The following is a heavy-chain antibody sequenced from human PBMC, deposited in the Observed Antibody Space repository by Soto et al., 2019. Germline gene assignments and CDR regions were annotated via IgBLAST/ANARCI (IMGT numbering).Heavy chain of an antibody. CDR2: IDPSDSST. CDR3: ARIYDSSRYYPFDN. CDR1: GYSFTSYW. V-gene: IGHV5-10-1*01. J-gene: IGHJ4*02. D-gene: IGHD3-22*01. Sequence: PGESLKISCKGSGYSFTSYWISWVRQMPGKGLEWMGRIDPSDSSTSYSPSFQGHVSISSDKSISTAYLQWSSLKASDTAMYYCARIYDSSRYYPFDNGGQGTLVTVSS.